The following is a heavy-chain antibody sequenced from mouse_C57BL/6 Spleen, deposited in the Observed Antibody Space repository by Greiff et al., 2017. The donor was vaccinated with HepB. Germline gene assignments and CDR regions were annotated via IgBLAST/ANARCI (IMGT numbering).Heavy chain of an antibody. CDR2: IYIGNGYT. J-gene: IGHJ3*01. Sequence: VQLQQSGAELVRPGSSVKMSCKTSGYTFTSYGINWVKQRPGQGLEWIGYIYIGNGYTEYNGKFKGKATLTSATSSSTAYMQLSSLTSEDSAIYFCARYGEYDPVAYWGQGTMVTVSA. D-gene: IGHD2-4*01. CDR3: ARYGEYDPVAY. V-gene: IGHV1-58*01. CDR1: GYTFTSYG.